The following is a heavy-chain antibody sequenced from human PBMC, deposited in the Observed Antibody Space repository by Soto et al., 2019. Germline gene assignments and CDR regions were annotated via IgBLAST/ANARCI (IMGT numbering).Heavy chain of an antibody. CDR3: ARVRYYDSSGYYGAWYFDY. J-gene: IGHJ4*02. CDR2: IYYDGST. D-gene: IGHD3-22*01. CDR1: GGSVSSGYYY. V-gene: IGHV4-61*01. Sequence: QVQLQESGPGLVKPSETLSLTCTVSGGSVSSGYYYWTWIRQSPGKGLEWIGYIYYDGSTNYNPSRRSRVTLSVDTSKNQFSLRLSSVTAADTAVYYCARVRYYDSSGYYGAWYFDYWGQGTLVTVSS.